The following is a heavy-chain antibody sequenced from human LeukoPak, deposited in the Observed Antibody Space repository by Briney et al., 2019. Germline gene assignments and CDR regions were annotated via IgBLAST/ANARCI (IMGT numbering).Heavy chain of an antibody. Sequence: SETLSLTCTVSGGSISGYYWGWIRQPPGEGLEWLGYIHYSGSTNYNPSLKSRVTISVDTSYNQFSLNLNSVTAADTAVYYCARYYNTALVYWGQGTLVTVSS. CDR1: GGSISGYY. CDR2: IHYSGST. CDR3: ARYYNTALVY. V-gene: IGHV4-59*08. D-gene: IGHD3-10*01. J-gene: IGHJ4*02.